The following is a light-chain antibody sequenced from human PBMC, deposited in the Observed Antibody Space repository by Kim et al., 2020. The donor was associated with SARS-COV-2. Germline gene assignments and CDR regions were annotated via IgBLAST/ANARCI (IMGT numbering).Light chain of an antibody. CDR1: QSVSST. Sequence: VSPGERATLSCRASQSVSSTLAWYQQKPGQAPRLLIYGASTRATDIPARFSGSGSGTEFTLTISSLQSEDFAVYYCQQYNKWAISFGQGTRLEIK. CDR2: GAS. CDR3: QQYNKWAIS. V-gene: IGKV3D-15*01. J-gene: IGKJ5*01.